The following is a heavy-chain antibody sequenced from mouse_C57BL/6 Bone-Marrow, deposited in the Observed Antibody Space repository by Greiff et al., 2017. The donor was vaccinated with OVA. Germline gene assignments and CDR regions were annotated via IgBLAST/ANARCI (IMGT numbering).Heavy chain of an antibody. Sequence: EVQRVESGPGMVKPSQSLSLTCTVTGYSITSGYDWHWIRHFPGNKLEWMGYISYSGSTNYNPSLKSRISITHDTSKNHFFLKLNSVTTEDTATYYCARGITTVAPWYFDVWGTGTTVTVSS. CDR3: ARGITTVAPWYFDV. D-gene: IGHD1-1*01. J-gene: IGHJ1*03. CDR1: GYSITSGYD. V-gene: IGHV3-1*01. CDR2: ISYSGST.